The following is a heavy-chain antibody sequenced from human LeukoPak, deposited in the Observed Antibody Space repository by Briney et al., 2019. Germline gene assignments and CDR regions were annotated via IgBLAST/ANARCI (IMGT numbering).Heavy chain of an antibody. CDR2: VFYTGST. V-gene: IGHV4-59*01. CDR1: AGSMRRYY. J-gene: IGHJ4*02. CDR3: AREGGEPWLVFDN. D-gene: IGHD6-19*01. Sequence: SETLSLTCSVSAGSMRRYYWSWIRQAPGKGLEWIGYVFYTGSTEYNPSLKSRVTMSVDTSKLQFSLRLTSVTAADTAVYYCAREGGEPWLVFDNWGQGAPVTVSS.